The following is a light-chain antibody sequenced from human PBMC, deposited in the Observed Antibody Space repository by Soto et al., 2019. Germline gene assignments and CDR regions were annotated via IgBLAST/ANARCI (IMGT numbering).Light chain of an antibody. CDR2: AAS. CDR3: QQSYTAPLT. V-gene: IGKV1-39*01. Sequence: DIQMTQSKYSLSASVGDRVTITCRASQSISTYLNWYQQKPGKAPNLLIFAASTLQRGVPSRFSGSGSGTDFTLTIRSLQPEDFATYYCQQSYTAPLTFGGGTLVDIK. CDR1: QSISTY. J-gene: IGKJ4*01.